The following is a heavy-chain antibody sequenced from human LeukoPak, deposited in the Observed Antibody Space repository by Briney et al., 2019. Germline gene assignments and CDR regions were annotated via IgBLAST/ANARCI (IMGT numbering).Heavy chain of an antibody. CDR2: IYSGGST. CDR3: AKDISVSYYYMDV. J-gene: IGHJ6*03. Sequence: GGSLRLSCTASGFTVSSNYMSWVRQAPGKGLEWVSVIYSGGSTYYADSVKGRFTISRDNSKNTLYLQMNSLRAEDTAVYYCAKDISVSYYYMDVWGKGTTVTISS. V-gene: IGHV3-66*01. CDR1: GFTVSSNY. D-gene: IGHD3-16*02.